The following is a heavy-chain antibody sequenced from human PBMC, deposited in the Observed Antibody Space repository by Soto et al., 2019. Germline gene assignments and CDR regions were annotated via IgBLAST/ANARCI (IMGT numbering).Heavy chain of an antibody. Sequence: VQLVASGGGLVQPGRSLRLSCAVSGFRFEQYVMHWVRQAPGQGLECVSTVSPTGDTVAYADSVEGRSTVSRDNAKNSLYLQMNSLKGDDTAFYYCVKDAPNGSIDDWGQGTLVTVSS. V-gene: IGHV3-9*01. J-gene: IGHJ4*02. D-gene: IGHD3-10*01. CDR2: VSPTGDTV. CDR1: GFRFEQYV. CDR3: VKDAPNGSIDD.